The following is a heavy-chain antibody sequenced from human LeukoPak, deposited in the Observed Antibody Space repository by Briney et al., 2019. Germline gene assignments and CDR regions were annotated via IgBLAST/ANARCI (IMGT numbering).Heavy chain of an antibody. V-gene: IGHV4-4*02. CDR1: GASISSTNW. CDR3: VWSSGWYHGYFQH. CDR2: IYYSGST. J-gene: IGHJ1*01. Sequence: SETLSLTCDVSGASISSTNWWSWVRQPPGKGLEWIGEIYYSGSTNYNPSLKSRVTVSIDKSKNQFSLKVNSVTAADTAVYYCVWSSGWYHGYFQHWGQGTLVTVSS. D-gene: IGHD6-19*01.